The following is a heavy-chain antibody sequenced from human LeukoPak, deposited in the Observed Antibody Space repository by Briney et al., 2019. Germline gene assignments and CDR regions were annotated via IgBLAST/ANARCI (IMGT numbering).Heavy chain of an antibody. J-gene: IGHJ4*02. CDR3: ARLGAGPTYYDFWSGYSSFYFDY. CDR2: ISSSGNT. V-gene: IGHV4-39*02. CDR1: GGSTSSGNYY. Sequence: SETLSLTCTVSGGSTSSGNYYWGWLRQPPGTGLEWIGGISSSGNTYYNPSLKSRITISIDTSKNHFSLKLSSVSAADTAVYYCARLGAGPTYYDFWSGYSSFYFDYWGQGTLVTVSS. D-gene: IGHD3-3*01.